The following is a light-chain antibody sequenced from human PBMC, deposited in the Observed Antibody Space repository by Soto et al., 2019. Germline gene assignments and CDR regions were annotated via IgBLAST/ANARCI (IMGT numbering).Light chain of an antibody. CDR3: PKYVHGXPGA. Sequence: EIVVTQSPATLSVSPGEIVTLSCRASQSVSSSLACYQQRPGQAPRLLIYDTSTRAAGIAARFSGSGSGTDFTLTISSLQSEDSAVYYCPKYVHGXPGACGQWTKV. CDR1: QSVSSS. J-gene: IGKJ1*01. CDR2: DTS. V-gene: IGKV3-15*01.